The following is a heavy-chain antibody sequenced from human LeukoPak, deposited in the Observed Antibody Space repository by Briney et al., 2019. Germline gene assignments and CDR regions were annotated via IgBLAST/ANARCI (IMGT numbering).Heavy chain of an antibody. J-gene: IGHJ4*02. Sequence: TGGSLRLSCVASGFTFSSAWMSWVRQAPGKGLEWVGRIKSKIDGGTTDYAAPVKGRFTISRDDSKKMLYLQMNSLKTEDTVLYYCTTSGYDWGQGALVTVSS. D-gene: IGHD2-2*01. CDR3: TTSGYD. CDR1: GFTFSSAW. V-gene: IGHV3-15*01. CDR2: IKSKIDGGTT.